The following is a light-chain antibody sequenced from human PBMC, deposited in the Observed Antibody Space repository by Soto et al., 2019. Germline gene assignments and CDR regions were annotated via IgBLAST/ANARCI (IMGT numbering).Light chain of an antibody. Sequence: QSVLTQPPSASGTPGQRVTISCSGGTSSIGRNYVYWYQQLPGTAPKLVIYRNNQRPSGVPDRFSGSKSGTSASLAIRGLLSEDEADYYCAAWDDSLSGLYVFGTGTKVTVL. V-gene: IGLV1-47*01. CDR1: TSSIGRNY. CDR3: AAWDDSLSGLYV. CDR2: RNN. J-gene: IGLJ1*01.